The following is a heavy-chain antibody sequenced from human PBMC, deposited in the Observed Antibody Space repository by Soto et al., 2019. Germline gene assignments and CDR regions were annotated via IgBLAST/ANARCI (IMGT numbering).Heavy chain of an antibody. CDR1: GGSISSYY. Sequence: ETLSLTCTVSGGSISSYYWSWIRQPPGKGLEWIGYIYYSGSTNYNPSLKSRVTISVDTSKNQFSLKLSSVTAADTAVYYCARSEGYRYGMDVWGQGTTVTVSS. CDR2: IYYSGST. D-gene: IGHD2-15*01. V-gene: IGHV4-59*01. J-gene: IGHJ6*02. CDR3: ARSEGYRYGMDV.